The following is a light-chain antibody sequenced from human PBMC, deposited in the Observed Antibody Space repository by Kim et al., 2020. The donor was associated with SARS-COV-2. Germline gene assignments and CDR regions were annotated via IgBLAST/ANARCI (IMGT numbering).Light chain of an antibody. CDR1: NSHIGNNF. Sequence: QSVLTQPPSASETPGQTVTISCSGSNSHIGNNFVNWYQQLPGAAPKLVIYRNHERPSGAPDRFSGSKSGTSASLVISGVRSGDGGDYYCASWDDSLGGQVFGGGTKVTVL. CDR2: RNH. V-gene: IGLV1-47*01. J-gene: IGLJ3*02. CDR3: ASWDDSLGGQV.